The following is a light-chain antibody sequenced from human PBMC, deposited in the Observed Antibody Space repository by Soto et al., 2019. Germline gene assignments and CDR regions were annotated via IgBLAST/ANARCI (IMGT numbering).Light chain of an antibody. V-gene: IGLV2-14*03. CDR1: ISDVSGYNF. CDR3: SSYTSSNTYV. CDR2: DVS. J-gene: IGLJ1*01. Sequence: QSVLTQPASVSGSPGQSITISCTGTISDVSGYNFVSWYQQYPGKAPKLMIYDVSNRPSGVSNRFSGSKSGNTASPTISGLQAEGEADYYCSSYTSSNTYVFGAGTKVTVL.